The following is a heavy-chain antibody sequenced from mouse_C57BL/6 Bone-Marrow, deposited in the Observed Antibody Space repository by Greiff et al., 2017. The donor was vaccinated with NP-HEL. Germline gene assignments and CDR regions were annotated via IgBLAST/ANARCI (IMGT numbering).Heavy chain of an antibody. D-gene: IGHD2-1*01. Sequence: QVQLQQPGAELVKPGASVKLSCKASGYTFTSYWMQWVKQRPGQGLAWIGEIDPSDSYTNYNQKFKGKATLTVDTSSSTAYMQLSSLTSEDSAVYYCASEYGNIDYWGQGTTLTVSS. CDR1: GYTFTSYW. CDR3: ASEYGNIDY. J-gene: IGHJ2*01. V-gene: IGHV1-50*01. CDR2: IDPSDSYT.